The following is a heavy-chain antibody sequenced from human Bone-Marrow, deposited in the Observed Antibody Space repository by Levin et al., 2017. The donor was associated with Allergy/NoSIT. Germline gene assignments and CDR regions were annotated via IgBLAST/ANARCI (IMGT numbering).Heavy chain of an antibody. CDR1: GASVSSGGDY. CDR3: ARESNDHGDYGGFDY. J-gene: IGHJ4*02. V-gene: IGHV4-31*11. CDR2: IHNGGST. Sequence: SQTLSLTCAVSGASVSSGGDYWTWIRQHPEKGLEWIGHIHNGGSTQYNPSLESRVSVSLDTSQNQFSLILRSVTAADTAVYYCARESNDHGDYGGFDYWGQGTLVTVSS. D-gene: IGHD4-17*01.